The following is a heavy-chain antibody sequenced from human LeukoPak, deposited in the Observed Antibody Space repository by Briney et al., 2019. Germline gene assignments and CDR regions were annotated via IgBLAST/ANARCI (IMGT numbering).Heavy chain of an antibody. J-gene: IGHJ4*02. V-gene: IGHV3-43*02. CDR1: GFTFDDYA. CDR3: AKVSALAAAGPHFDY. D-gene: IGHD6-13*01. Sequence: GGSLRLSCAASGFTFDDYAMHWVRQAPGKALEWVSLISGDGGSTYYADSVKGRFTISRDNSKNSLYLQMNSLRTEDTALYYCAKVSALAAAGPHFDYWGQGTLVTVSS. CDR2: ISGDGGST.